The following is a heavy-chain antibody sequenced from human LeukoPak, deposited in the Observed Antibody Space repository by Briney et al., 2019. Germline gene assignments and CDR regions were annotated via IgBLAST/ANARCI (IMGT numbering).Heavy chain of an antibody. V-gene: IGHV3-48*03. D-gene: IGHD6-19*01. J-gene: IGHJ4*02. CDR3: ARDGYSSGWAHAFDY. Sequence: PGGSLRLSCAASGFIFSSYEMNWVRQAPGKGLEWVSYISSSGSTIYYAGSLKGRFTISRDNAKNSLYLQVNSLRAEDTALYYCARDGYSSGWAHAFDYWGQGTLVTVSS. CDR2: ISSSGSTI. CDR1: GFIFSSYE.